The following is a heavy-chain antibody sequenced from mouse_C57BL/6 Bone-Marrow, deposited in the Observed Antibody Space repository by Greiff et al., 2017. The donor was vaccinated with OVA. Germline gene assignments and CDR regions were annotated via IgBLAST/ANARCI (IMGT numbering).Heavy chain of an antibody. CDR1: GYTFTSYW. V-gene: IGHV1-52*01. Sequence: QVQLQQPGAELVRPGSSVKLSCKASGYTFTSYWMHWVKQRPIQGLEWIGNIDSSDSETHYNQKFKDKATLTVDKSSSTAYMQLSSLTSEDSAVYYCARCSNWDFDYWGQGTTLTVSS. D-gene: IGHD4-1*01. CDR2: IDSSDSET. CDR3: ARCSNWDFDY. J-gene: IGHJ2*01.